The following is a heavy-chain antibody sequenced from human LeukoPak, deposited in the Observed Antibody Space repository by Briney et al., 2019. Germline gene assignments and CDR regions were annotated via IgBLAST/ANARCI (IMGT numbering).Heavy chain of an antibody. J-gene: IGHJ4*02. D-gene: IGHD3-22*01. CDR2: ISYNGRSI. CDR3: ARDGRWINYYDGISPV. Sequence: GGSLRLSCAASGFMFSTYEMNWVRQAAGKGLEWHSYISYNGRSIYYADSVKGRFTISRDNAKNSLYLQMNSLRVEDTAVYYCARDGRWINYYDGISPVWGQGTLVTVSS. CDR1: GFMFSTYE. V-gene: IGHV3-48*03.